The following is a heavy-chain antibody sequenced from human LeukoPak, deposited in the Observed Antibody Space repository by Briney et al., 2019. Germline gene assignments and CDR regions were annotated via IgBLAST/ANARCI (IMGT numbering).Heavy chain of an antibody. CDR1: GFTFSTYA. D-gene: IGHD3-10*01. CDR2: ISGSGGST. CDR3: AKDRKVRGVSCFDY. V-gene: IGHV3-23*01. J-gene: IGHJ4*02. Sequence: GGSLRLSCAASGFTFSTYAMSCVRQAPGKGLEWVSGISGSGGSTYYADSVKGRFTISRDNSKNTLYLQMNSLSAEDTAVYYCAKDRKVRGVSCFDYWGQGTLVTVSS.